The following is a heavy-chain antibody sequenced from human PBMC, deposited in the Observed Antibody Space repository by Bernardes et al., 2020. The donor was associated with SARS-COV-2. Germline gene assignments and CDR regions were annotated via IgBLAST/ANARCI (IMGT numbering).Heavy chain of an antibody. D-gene: IGHD2-8*01. Sequence: GPTLVRPTQTLTFTCTVSGSSLTSSGVGVDWVRQAPRQALESLAVPHWNDPNFFSPSLKKRLTITEDTPKNPVVLTITNMEPGNTATYYCTHRRVGVGMDSWGHGTTVTVSS. V-gene: IGHV2-5*01. CDR3: THRRVGVGMDS. CDR1: GSSLTSSGVG. CDR2: PHWNDPN. J-gene: IGHJ6*02.